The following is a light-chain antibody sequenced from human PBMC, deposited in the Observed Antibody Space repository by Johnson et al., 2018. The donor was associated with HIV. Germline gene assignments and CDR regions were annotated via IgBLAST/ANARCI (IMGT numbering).Light chain of an antibody. CDR2: EDN. V-gene: IGLV1-51*02. Sequence: QPVLTQPPSVSAAPGQRVNISCSGNISNIESYFVSWYQQLPGAAPTLLIYEDNKRPSGIPDRFSGSKSCATATLGITGLQTGDEADYYCGIWDASLSPLYVFGTGTTITVL. CDR3: GIWDASLSPLYV. CDR1: ISNIESYF. J-gene: IGLJ1*01.